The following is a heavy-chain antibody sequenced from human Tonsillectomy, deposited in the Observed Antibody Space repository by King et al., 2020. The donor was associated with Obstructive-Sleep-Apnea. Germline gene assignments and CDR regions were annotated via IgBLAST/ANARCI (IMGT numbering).Heavy chain of an antibody. J-gene: IGHJ3*02. CDR1: GYSFTSYW. CDR3: ASPLGSGYSYGYHAFDI. V-gene: IGHV5-51*01. CDR2: IDPGDSDT. D-gene: IGHD5-18*01. Sequence: EVQLVESGAEVKKPGESLKISCKGSGYSFTSYWNGWVRQIAGKGMEWLGIIDPGDSDTRYSPSFHGQVTISADKSISTADLQWSSLKASDTAMYYCASPLGSGYSYGYHAFDIWGQGTMVTVSS.